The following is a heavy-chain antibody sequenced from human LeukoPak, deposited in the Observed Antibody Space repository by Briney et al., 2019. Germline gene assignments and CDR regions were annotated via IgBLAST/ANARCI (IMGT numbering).Heavy chain of an antibody. CDR3: ARESYYGSGILYFFDY. D-gene: IGHD3-10*01. CDR1: GFTFSSYW. Sequence: QTGGSLRLSCAASGFTFSSYWMSWVRQAPGKGLEWVANIKQDGSEKFYVDSVKGRFTISRDNAKSSLYLQMNSLRAEDTAVYYCARESYYGSGILYFFDYWGQGTLVTVSS. J-gene: IGHJ4*02. V-gene: IGHV3-7*01. CDR2: IKQDGSEK.